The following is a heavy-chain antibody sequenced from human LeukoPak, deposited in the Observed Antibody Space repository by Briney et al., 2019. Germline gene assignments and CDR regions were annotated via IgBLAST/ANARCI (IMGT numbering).Heavy chain of an antibody. V-gene: IGHV1-18*04. CDR3: ARDHYYDSRGNWFDP. CDR1: GYSFTNYY. D-gene: IGHD3-22*01. Sequence: ASVKVSCKASGYSFTNYYMHWVRQAPGQGLEWMGWISAYNGNTNYAQKLQGRVTMTTDTSTSTAYMELRSLRSDDTAVYYCARDHYYDSRGNWFDPWGQGTLVTVSS. J-gene: IGHJ5*02. CDR2: ISAYNGNT.